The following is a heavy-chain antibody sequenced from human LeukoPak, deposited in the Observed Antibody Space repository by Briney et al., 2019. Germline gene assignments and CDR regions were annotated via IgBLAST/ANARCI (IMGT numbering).Heavy chain of an antibody. CDR3: ARGRNYVSNFYFDV. CDR2: ISHEGDS. D-gene: IGHD1-7*01. J-gene: IGHJ6*03. Sequence: SETLSLTCADYGVSLRGYYWSWIRQSPEKGLEWIGEISHEGDSIYNPSLKSRLTLSVDMSKNQFSLKLRSVTAADTAVYYCARGRNYVSNFYFDVWGKGTTVIVSS. V-gene: IGHV4-34*01. CDR1: GVSLRGYY.